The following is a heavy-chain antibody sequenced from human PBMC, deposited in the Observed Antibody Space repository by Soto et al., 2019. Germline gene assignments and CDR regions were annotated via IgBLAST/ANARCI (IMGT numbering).Heavy chain of an antibody. Sequence: EVQVVESGGGLVQPGGSLRPSCAASGFTSVNNYMSWFARAPGKGLEWISVIFSDGRTYYADSVKGRFTISRDNSENTLYLQINSLKAEDTAVYYWARDPFQVFGYWGQGTLVTVSS. CDR3: ARDPFQVFGY. CDR2: IFSDGRT. J-gene: IGHJ4*02. CDR1: GFTSVNNY. V-gene: IGHV3-66*01.